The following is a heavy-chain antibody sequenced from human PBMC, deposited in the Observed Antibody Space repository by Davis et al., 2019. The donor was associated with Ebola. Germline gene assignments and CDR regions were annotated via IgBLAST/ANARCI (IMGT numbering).Heavy chain of an antibody. CDR2: ISSSSRTT. V-gene: IGHV3-48*02. J-gene: IGHJ4*02. Sequence: GESLKISCAASGFTFSSYAMSWVRQAPGKGLEWVSYISSSSRTTYSADSVKGRFTVSRDNAKNSLYLEMNSLRDEDTAVYYCARLFGVIPVFDYWGQGTLVTVSS. CDR1: GFTFSSYA. CDR3: ARLFGVIPVFDY. D-gene: IGHD3-3*01.